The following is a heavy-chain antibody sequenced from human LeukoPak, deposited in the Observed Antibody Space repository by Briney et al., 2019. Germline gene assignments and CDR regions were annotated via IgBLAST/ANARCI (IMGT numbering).Heavy chain of an antibody. Sequence: SETLSLTCAVYGGSFSGYYWSWIRQPPGKGLEWIGEINHSGSTNYNPSLKSRVTISADTSKNQVSLKLRSVTAADTAVYYCASGREDFQHWGQGTLVTVSS. CDR3: ASGREDFQH. V-gene: IGHV4-34*01. J-gene: IGHJ1*01. CDR2: INHSGST. CDR1: GGSFSGYY.